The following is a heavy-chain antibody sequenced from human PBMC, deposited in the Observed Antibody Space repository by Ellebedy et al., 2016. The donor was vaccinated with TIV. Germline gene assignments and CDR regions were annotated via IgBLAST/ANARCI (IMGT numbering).Heavy chain of an antibody. J-gene: IGHJ6*02. CDR3: ARLYDSSGYYYHGSSGSGMDV. CDR1: GFTFSTHD. Sequence: GGSLRLSCAGSGFTFSTHDVSWVRQAPGKGLEWVSYISSSGSTIYYADSVKGRFAISRDNAKNSLYLQMNSLRAEDTAVYYCARLYDSSGYYYHGSSGSGMDVWGQGTTVTVSS. D-gene: IGHD3-22*01. CDR2: ISSSGSTI. V-gene: IGHV3-48*03.